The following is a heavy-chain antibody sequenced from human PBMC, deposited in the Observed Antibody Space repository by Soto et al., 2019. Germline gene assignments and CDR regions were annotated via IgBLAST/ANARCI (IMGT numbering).Heavy chain of an antibody. CDR3: ARRHRSGRGYVGMDV. J-gene: IGHJ6*02. V-gene: IGHV5-10-1*01. Sequence: EVQLVQSGAEVKKPGESLRISCKGSGYSFTSYWISWVRQMPGKGLEWMGRIDPSDSYTNYSPTVQGHVTISADKSIRSADRQRSSRTDSDTAMYYCARRHRSGRGYVGMDVWGQGTPVTVSS. CDR2: IDPSDSYT. D-gene: IGHD3-10*01. CDR1: GYSFTSYW.